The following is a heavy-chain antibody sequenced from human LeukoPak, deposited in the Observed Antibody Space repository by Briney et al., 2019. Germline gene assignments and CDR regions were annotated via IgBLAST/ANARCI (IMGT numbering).Heavy chain of an antibody. CDR3: ARVGGCSGGSCHDY. Sequence: GASVKVSCKASGYTFTGYYMHWVRQAPGQGLEWMGWINPNSGGTNYAQKFQGRVTMTRDTSISTAYMELSRLRSDDTAVYYCARVGGCSGGSCHDYWGQGTLVTVSS. CDR1: GYTFTGYY. J-gene: IGHJ4*02. D-gene: IGHD2-15*01. CDR2: INPNSGGT. V-gene: IGHV1-2*02.